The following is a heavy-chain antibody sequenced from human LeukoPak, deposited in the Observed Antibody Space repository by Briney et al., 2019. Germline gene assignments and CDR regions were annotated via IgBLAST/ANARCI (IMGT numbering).Heavy chain of an antibody. CDR3: ARDLICSGGSCYRPSWFDP. CDR1: GFTFSSYS. D-gene: IGHD2-15*01. J-gene: IGHJ5*02. Sequence: PGGSLRLSCAASGFTFSSYSMNWVRQAPGKGLEWVSYISSSSSTIYYADSVKGRFTISRDNAKNSLYLQMNSLRAEDTAVYYCARDLICSGGSCYRPSWFDPRGQGTLVTVSS. CDR2: ISSSSSTI. V-gene: IGHV3-48*01.